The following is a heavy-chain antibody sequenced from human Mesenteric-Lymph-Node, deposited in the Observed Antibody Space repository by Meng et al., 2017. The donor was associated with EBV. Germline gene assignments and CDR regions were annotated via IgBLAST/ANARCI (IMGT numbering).Heavy chain of an antibody. V-gene: IGHV1-69*01. Sequence: QVQLVQSGAEVKKPXSSVKVAXKASGGTYSSYPISWVRQAPGQGLEWMGGIIPMFGTITYAQKFQGRVTITADGSTAYMELSSLRPEDTAMYYCAALRGLYYDSSGHLVDYWGQGTLVTVSS. CDR2: IIPMFGTI. CDR1: GGTYSSYP. J-gene: IGHJ4*02. CDR3: AALRGLYYDSSGHLVDY. D-gene: IGHD3-22*01.